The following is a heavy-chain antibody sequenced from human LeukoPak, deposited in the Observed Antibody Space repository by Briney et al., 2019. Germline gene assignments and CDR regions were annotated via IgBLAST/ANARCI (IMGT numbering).Heavy chain of an antibody. CDR1: GFTFSSYW. V-gene: IGHV3-74*01. CDR3: ARGSQGIDDSSGYYYRADIDY. CDR2: INSDGSST. D-gene: IGHD3-22*01. J-gene: IGHJ4*02. Sequence: PGGSLRLSCAASGFTFSSYWMHWVRQAPGKGLVWVSRINSDGSSTSYADSVKGRFTISRDNAKNTLYLQMNSLRAKDTAVYYCARGSQGIDDSSGYYYRADIDYWGQGTLVTVSS.